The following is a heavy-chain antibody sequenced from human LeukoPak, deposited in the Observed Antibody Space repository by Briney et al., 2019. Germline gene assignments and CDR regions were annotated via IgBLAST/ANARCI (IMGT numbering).Heavy chain of an antibody. CDR2: ISSSSSYI. CDR1: GFTFSSYS. Sequence: GGSLRLSCAASGFTFSSYSMNWVRQAPGKGLEWVSSISSSSSYIYYADSVKGLFTISRDNAKNSLYLQMNSLRAEDTAVYYCARELGRYCSGGSCYPLDYWGQGTLVTVSS. V-gene: IGHV3-21*01. D-gene: IGHD2-15*01. CDR3: ARELGRYCSGGSCYPLDY. J-gene: IGHJ4*02.